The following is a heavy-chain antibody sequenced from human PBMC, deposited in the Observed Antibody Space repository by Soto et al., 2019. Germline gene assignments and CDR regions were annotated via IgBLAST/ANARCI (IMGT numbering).Heavy chain of an antibody. CDR1: GFTFSSYA. D-gene: IGHD2-2*01. CDR2: ISGSGGST. Sequence: QAGGSLRLSCAASGFTFSSYAMSWVRQAPGKGMEWVSAISGSGGSTYYADSVKGRFTISRDNSKNTLYLQMNSLRAEDTALYYCATPELNCSSTSCYGGGYYYYGMDVWGQGTTVTVSS. V-gene: IGHV3-23*01. J-gene: IGHJ6*02. CDR3: ATPELNCSSTSCYGGGYYYYGMDV.